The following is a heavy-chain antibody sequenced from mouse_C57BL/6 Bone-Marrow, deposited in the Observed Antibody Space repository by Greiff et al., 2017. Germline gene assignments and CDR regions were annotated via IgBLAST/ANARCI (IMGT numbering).Heavy chain of an antibody. J-gene: IGHJ2*01. CDR1: GYTFPSYW. V-gene: IGHV1-7*01. CDR2: INPSSGYT. Sequence: HVQLQPSWAELAKPGASVTLSCKASGYTFPSYWMHWVKQRPGQGLEWIVYINPSSGYTKYNQKFKDKATLTAKKSSSTAYMQLSSLTYEDSAVYYCARWYYSNLFDYWGQGTTRTVAS. D-gene: IGHD2-5*01. CDR3: ARWYYSNLFDY.